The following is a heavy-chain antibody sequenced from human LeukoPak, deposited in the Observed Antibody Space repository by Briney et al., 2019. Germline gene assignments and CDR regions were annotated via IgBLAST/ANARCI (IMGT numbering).Heavy chain of an antibody. CDR3: ARDMFVGATTDYYYGLDV. CDR1: GFIFRSYW. J-gene: IGHJ6*02. V-gene: IGHV3-7*04. Sequence: GGSLGLSCAASGFIFRSYWMTWVRQAPGKGLEWVANIKQDGSEKYYADSVKGRFTISRDNAKNSLYLDMNSLRAEDTAVYYCARDMFVGATTDYYYGLDVWGQGTTVTVSS. D-gene: IGHD1-26*01. CDR2: IKQDGSEK.